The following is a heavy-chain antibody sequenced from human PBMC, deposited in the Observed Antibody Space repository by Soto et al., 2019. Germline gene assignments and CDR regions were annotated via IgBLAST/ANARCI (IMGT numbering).Heavy chain of an antibody. D-gene: IGHD2-2*02. CDR1: GGSISSYY. Sequence: PSETLSLTCTVSGGSISSYYWSWIRQPPGKGLEWIGYIYYSVSTNYNPSLKSRVTISVDTSKNQFSLKLSSVTAADTAVYYCASVTRTCISTSCYRYYYGMDVWGQGTTVT. CDR2: IYYSVST. CDR3: ASVTRTCISTSCYRYYYGMDV. V-gene: IGHV4-59*01. J-gene: IGHJ6*02.